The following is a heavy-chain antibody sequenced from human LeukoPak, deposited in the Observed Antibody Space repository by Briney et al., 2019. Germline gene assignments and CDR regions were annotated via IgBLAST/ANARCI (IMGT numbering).Heavy chain of an antibody. CDR1: GGSISSYY. D-gene: IGHD6-19*01. Sequence: KASETLSLTCTVSGGSISSYYGSWLRQPPGKGLEGIGYIYYSGSTNYNPSLKSRVTISVDTSKNQFSLKLSSVTAADTAVYYCARHESNSGWYPAPNDAFDIWGQGTMVTVSS. J-gene: IGHJ3*02. CDR2: IYYSGST. CDR3: ARHESNSGWYPAPNDAFDI. V-gene: IGHV4-59*08.